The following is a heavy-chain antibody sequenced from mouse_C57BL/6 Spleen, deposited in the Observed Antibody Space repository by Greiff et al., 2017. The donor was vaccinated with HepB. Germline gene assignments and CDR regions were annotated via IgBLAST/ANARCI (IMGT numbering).Heavy chain of an antibody. CDR3: ARSGFWYFDV. CDR1: GFTFSDYG. Sequence: EVKLVESGGGLVKPGGSLKLSCAASGFTFSDYGMHWVRQAPEKGLEWVAYISSGSSTIHYADTVKGRFTISRDNAKNTLFLQMTSLRSEDTAMYYCARSGFWYFDVWGTGTTVTVSS. V-gene: IGHV5-17*01. CDR2: ISSGSSTI. J-gene: IGHJ1*03.